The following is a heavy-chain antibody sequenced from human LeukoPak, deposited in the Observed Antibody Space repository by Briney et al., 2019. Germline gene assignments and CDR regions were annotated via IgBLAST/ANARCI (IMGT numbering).Heavy chain of an antibody. Sequence: GGSLRLSCAASGFTFSSYAMSWVRQAPGKGLEWVSAISGSGGSTYYADSVKGRFTISRDNSKNTLHLQMNGLRAEDTAIYYCAACSGGSCYHRYFQHWGQGTLVTVSS. CDR3: AACSGGSCYHRYFQH. CDR2: ISGSGGST. D-gene: IGHD2-15*01. J-gene: IGHJ1*01. CDR1: GFTFSSYA. V-gene: IGHV3-23*01.